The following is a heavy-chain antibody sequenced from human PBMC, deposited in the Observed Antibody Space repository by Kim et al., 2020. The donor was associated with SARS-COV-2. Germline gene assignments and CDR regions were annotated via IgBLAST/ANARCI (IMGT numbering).Heavy chain of an antibody. CDR2: MNPNSGNT. Sequence: ASVKVSCKASGYTFTSYDINWVRQATGQGLEWMGWMNPNSGNTDYAQKFQGRVTMTRNTSISTAYMELSSLRSEDTDVYYCASGFRAAAGPFYYYYYMDVWGKGTTVTVSS. V-gene: IGHV1-8*01. CDR1: GYTFTSYD. CDR3: ASGFRAAAGPFYYYYYMDV. J-gene: IGHJ6*03. D-gene: IGHD6-13*01.